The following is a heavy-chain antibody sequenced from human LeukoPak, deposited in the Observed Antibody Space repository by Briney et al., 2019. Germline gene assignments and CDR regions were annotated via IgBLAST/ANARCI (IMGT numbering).Heavy chain of an antibody. J-gene: IGHJ5*02. D-gene: IGHD6-19*01. CDR2: ISGSGGST. V-gene: IGHV3-23*01. CDR3: ATGSYSSGWS. Sequence: PGGSLRLSCAASGFTFSSYAMSWVRQDPGKALEWVSAISGSGGSTYYADSVKGRFTISRDNSKNTLYLQMNSLSAEDTAVYYCATGSYSSGWSWGQGTLVTASS. CDR1: GFTFSSYA.